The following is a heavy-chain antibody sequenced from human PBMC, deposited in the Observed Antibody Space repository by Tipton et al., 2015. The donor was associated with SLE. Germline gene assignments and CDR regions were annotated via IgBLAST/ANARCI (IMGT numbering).Heavy chain of an antibody. CDR3: AKDRDIGYDPFGY. CDR2: ISGSGGST. Sequence: SLRLSCAASGFTFRSYAMTWVRQAPGKGLEWVSGISGSGGSTYYADSVKGRFTISRDNSENTLYLQMNSLRAEDTAVYYCAKDRDIGYDPFGYWGQGTLVTVSS. V-gene: IGHV3-23*01. J-gene: IGHJ4*02. CDR1: GFTFRSYA. D-gene: IGHD5-12*01.